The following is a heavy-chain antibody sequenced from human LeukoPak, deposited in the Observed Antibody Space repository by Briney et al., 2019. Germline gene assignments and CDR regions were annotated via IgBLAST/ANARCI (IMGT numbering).Heavy chain of an antibody. CDR2: INPSGGST. Sequence: EASVTVSCKASGYTFTSYYMHWVRQAPGQGLEWMGIINPSGGSTSYAQKFQGRVTMTRDMSTSTVYMELSSLRSEDTAVYYCARDLLYSSSSAAGDYWGQGTLVTVSS. CDR1: GYTFTSYY. D-gene: IGHD6-6*01. CDR3: ARDLLYSSSSAAGDY. V-gene: IGHV1-46*01. J-gene: IGHJ4*02.